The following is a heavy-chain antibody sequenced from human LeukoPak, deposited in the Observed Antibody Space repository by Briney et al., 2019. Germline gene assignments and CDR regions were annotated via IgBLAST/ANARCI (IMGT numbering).Heavy chain of an antibody. CDR3: ARDKDYGFTY. J-gene: IGHJ4*02. D-gene: IGHD4-17*01. CDR1: GFSFSSEN. V-gene: IGHV3-48*01. Sequence: PGGSLRLSCAASGFSFSSENMNWVRQAPGKGPEWISWITGSGSGIIYAASVKGRFTISTDNAKNSLFLQRNRLRVEDTAVYYCARDKDYGFTYWGQGTLVTVSS. CDR2: ITGSGSGI.